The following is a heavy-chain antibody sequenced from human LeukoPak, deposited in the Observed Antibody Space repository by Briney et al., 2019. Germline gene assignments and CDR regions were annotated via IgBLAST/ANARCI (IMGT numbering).Heavy chain of an antibody. CDR3: ARSLIGGGLEWLSTGYDY. CDR1: GGTFSSYA. V-gene: IGHV1-69*13. Sequence: ASVKVSCKASGGTFSSYAISWVRQAPRQGLEWMGGIIPIFGTANYAQKFQGRVTITADESTSTAYMKLSSLRSEDTAVYYCARSLIGGGLEWLSTGYDYWGQGTLVTVS. J-gene: IGHJ4*02. CDR2: IIPIFGTA. D-gene: IGHD3-3*01.